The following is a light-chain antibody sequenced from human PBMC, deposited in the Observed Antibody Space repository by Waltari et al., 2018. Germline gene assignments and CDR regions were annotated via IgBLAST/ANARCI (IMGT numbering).Light chain of an antibody. CDR2: KAS. V-gene: IGKV1-5*03. CDR1: QSISSW. CDR3: QQYNSYSSTWT. J-gene: IGKJ1*01. Sequence: DIQMTQSPSTLSASVGDRVTITCRASQSISSWLAWYQKKPGKAPKLLIYKASSFESGVPSRFSGSGSGTEFTLTISSLQPDDFATYYCQQYNSYSSTWTFGQGTKVEIK.